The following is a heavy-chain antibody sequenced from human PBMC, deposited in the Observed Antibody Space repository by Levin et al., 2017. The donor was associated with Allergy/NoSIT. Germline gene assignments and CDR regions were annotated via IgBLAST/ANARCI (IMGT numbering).Heavy chain of an antibody. CDR2: ISDSGGST. D-gene: IGHD4-23*01. CDR3: AKGQRWELPFDY. Sequence: AGGSLRLSCKASGFTFSSYAMSWVRQAPGKGLDWVSAISDSGGSTYYADSVKGRFTISRDNSKNTLYLQMNSLRAEDTAVYYCAKGQRWELPFDYWGQGTLVTVSS. CDR1: GFTFSSYA. J-gene: IGHJ4*02. V-gene: IGHV3-23*01.